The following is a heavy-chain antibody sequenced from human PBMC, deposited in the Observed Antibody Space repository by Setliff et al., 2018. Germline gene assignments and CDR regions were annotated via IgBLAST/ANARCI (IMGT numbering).Heavy chain of an antibody. V-gene: IGHV4-34*01. CDR1: GGSFSGYY. J-gene: IGHJ5*02. Sequence: SETLSLTCAVYGGSFSGYYWSWIRQPPGKGLEWIGEINHSGSTNYNPSLKSRVTISVDTSKNQFSLKLSSVTAADTAVHYCARGVYCSSTSCSPGLNWFDPWGQGTLVTVSS. D-gene: IGHD2-2*01. CDR2: INHSGST. CDR3: ARGVYCSSTSCSPGLNWFDP.